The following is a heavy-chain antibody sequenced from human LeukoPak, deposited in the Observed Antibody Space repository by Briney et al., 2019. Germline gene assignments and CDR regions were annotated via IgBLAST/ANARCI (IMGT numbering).Heavy chain of an antibody. Sequence: ASVNVSCKPSRYTFTGYYMHWVRQAPRQGLEWMGWMNPNSGGTNYAQKFQGRVTMTRDTTISTAYMELSRLRSDDTAVYYCARGLKDCSSTSGYAEWDVRNYGMDVWGQGTTVTVSS. CDR3: ARGLKDCSSTSGYAEWDVRNYGMDV. V-gene: IGHV1-2*02. CDR1: RYTFTGYY. J-gene: IGHJ6*02. CDR2: MNPNSGGT. D-gene: IGHD2-2*01.